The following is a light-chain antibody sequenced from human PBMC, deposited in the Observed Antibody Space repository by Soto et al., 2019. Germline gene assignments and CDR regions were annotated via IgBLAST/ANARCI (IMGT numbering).Light chain of an antibody. Sequence: QSVLTQPASVSGSPGQSITISCTGTNNDIGSDFNSVSWYQQHPGTAPKLMIYEVTNRPSGVSSRFSGSKSGNTASLTISGLQAEDEADYYCSSYTVDVAPYVFGTGTKVTVL. CDR2: EVT. V-gene: IGLV2-14*01. CDR1: NNDIGSDFNS. CDR3: SSYTVDVAPYV. J-gene: IGLJ1*01.